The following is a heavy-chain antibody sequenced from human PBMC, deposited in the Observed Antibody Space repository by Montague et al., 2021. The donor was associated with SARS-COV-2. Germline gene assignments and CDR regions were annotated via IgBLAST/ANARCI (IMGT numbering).Heavy chain of an antibody. Sequence: SETLSLTCTVSGASISGFYWSWIRQPPGKGLEWIGYIYYSGSTKYNPSLESGVAVSVDRSKNQVSLKLTSVTAADTAVYYCARLLRSCTNGVCRTYYYYALDVWGQGTTVTVSS. V-gene: IGHV4-59*01. J-gene: IGHJ6*02. D-gene: IGHD2-8*01. CDR3: ARLLRSCTNGVCRTYYYYALDV. CDR2: IYYSGST. CDR1: GASISGFY.